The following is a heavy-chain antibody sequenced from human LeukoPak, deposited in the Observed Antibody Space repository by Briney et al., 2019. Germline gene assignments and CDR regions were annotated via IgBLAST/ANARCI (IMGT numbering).Heavy chain of an antibody. CDR1: GFTFSHFW. D-gene: IGHD3-22*01. V-gene: IGHV3-7*01. CDR2: IKKTGSET. Sequence: GGSLRLSCAASGFTFSHFWMSWVRQAPGKGLEWVAYIKKTGSETYYVDSVKGRFSITRDNTRNSLYLQMNSLRAEDTAVYYCARVIRPGYYDSSGYYGAFDIWGQGTMVTVSS. J-gene: IGHJ3*02. CDR3: ARVIRPGYYDSSGYYGAFDI.